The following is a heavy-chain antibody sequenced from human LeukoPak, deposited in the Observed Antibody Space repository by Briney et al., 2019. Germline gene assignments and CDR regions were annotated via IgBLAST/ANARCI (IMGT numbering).Heavy chain of an antibody. CDR3: ARNYDILTGPTPVY. J-gene: IGHJ4*02. D-gene: IGHD3-9*01. CDR1: GGSISSYY. V-gene: IGHV4-59*08. Sequence: SETLSLTCTVSGGSISSYYWSWIRQPPGKGLEWIGYIYYSGITNYNPSLKSRVTISVDTSKNQFSLKLSSVTAADTAVYYCARNYDILTGPTPVYWGQGALVTVSS. CDR2: IYYSGIT.